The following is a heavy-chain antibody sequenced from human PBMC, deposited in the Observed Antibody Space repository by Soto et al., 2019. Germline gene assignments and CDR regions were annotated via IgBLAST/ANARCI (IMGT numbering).Heavy chain of an antibody. Sequence: PWLSLRRSCLACGWSRSRFVIPGTRTTSLMELEWVAVMAYDGSNEYYADSVRGRFTISRDNSKSTVYLQMNSLRPEDTAVYYCAKNTVGLSRYYYYGMDVWGQGTTVTVSS. J-gene: IGHJ6*02. V-gene: IGHV3-30*18. CDR2: MAYDGSNE. CDR1: GWSRSRFV. D-gene: IGHD5-12*01. CDR3: AKNTVGLSRYYYYGMDV.